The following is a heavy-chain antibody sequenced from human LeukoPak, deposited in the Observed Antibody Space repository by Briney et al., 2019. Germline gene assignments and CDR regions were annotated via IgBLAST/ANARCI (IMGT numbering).Heavy chain of an antibody. CDR1: GGTFSSYA. CDR2: IIPIFGTA. D-gene: IGHD5-18*01. CDR3: ARGDGGYSYGPYYFDY. J-gene: IGHJ4*02. V-gene: IGHV1-69*13. Sequence: GASVKVFCKASGGTFSSYAISWVRQPPGQGLEWMGGIIPIFGTANYAQKFQGRVTITADESTSTAYMELSSLRSEDTAVYYCARGDGGYSYGPYYFDYWGQGTLVTVSS.